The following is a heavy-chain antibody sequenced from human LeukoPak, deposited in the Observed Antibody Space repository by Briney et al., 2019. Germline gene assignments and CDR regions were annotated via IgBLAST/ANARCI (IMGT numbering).Heavy chain of an antibody. D-gene: IGHD2-2*03. CDR2: IRYDGSNK. CDR1: GFTFSSYG. Sequence: GGSLRLSCAASGFTFSSYGMHWVRQAPGKGLEWVAFIRYDGSNKYYADSVEGRFTISRDNSKNTLYLQMNSLRAEDTAVYYCAKDGGYCSSTSCQNYYYYYMDVWGKGTTVTVSS. V-gene: IGHV3-30*02. J-gene: IGHJ6*03. CDR3: AKDGGYCSSTSCQNYYYYYMDV.